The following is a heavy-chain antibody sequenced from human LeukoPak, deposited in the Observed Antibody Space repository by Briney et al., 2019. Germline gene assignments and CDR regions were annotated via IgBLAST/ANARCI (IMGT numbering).Heavy chain of an antibody. V-gene: IGHV4-38-2*01. J-gene: IGHJ4*02. CDR2: IYQSGNS. CDR3: ARSPSRYNWNFDY. D-gene: IGHD1-20*01. Sequence: SETLSLTCAVSGYSLSSGYYWGWIRQPPGKGLEWIGSIYQSGNSYQKSSLKSRLTLSVDTSKNHFSLKVRSVTAADTAVYYCARSPSRYNWNFDYWGRESWSSSPQ. CDR1: GYSLSSGYY.